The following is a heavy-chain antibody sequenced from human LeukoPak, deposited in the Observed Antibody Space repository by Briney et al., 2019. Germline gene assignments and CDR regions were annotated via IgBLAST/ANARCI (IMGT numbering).Heavy chain of an antibody. CDR3: ARGPSCTTMSCGYYMDV. CDR1: RYTLTSND. V-gene: IGHV1-8*01. J-gene: IGHJ6*03. Sequence: ASVKDSLTSCRYTLTSNDSNWVRPLTAQGREGMGLMNPNSDNTGYAQKLQGRVTVTRNLSISTAYMGLSSLRSEDTAVYYCARGPSCTTMSCGYYMDVWGKGTTVTVSS. D-gene: IGHD3-22*01. CDR2: MNPNSDNT.